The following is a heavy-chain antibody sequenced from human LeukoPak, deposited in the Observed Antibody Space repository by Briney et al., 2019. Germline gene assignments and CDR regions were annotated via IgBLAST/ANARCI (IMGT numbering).Heavy chain of an antibody. CDR3: ARERRPYGGTMIVVVPNVFDY. Sequence: ASVKASCKASGGTFSSYAISWVRQAPGQGLEWMGIINPSGGSTSYAQKFQGRVTMTRDTSTSTVYMELSSLRSEDTAVYYCARERRPYGGTMIVVVPNVFDYWGQGTLVTVSS. V-gene: IGHV1-46*01. J-gene: IGHJ4*02. CDR1: GGTFSSYA. D-gene: IGHD3-22*01. CDR2: INPSGGST.